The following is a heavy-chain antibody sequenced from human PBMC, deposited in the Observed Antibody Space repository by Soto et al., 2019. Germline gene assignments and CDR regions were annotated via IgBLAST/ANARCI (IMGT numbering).Heavy chain of an antibody. CDR3: AREIVTAGGNNYFDP. J-gene: IGHJ5*02. D-gene: IGHD2-21*02. Sequence: SETLSLTCGVSGGTVASSHWWSWVRQSPGRGLEWIGNVYHTGDTNFNPSLQSRVTFSVDKSNNQFSLRLTSVTAADTAVYFCAREIVTAGGNNYFDPWGPGTLVTSPQ. CDR1: GGTVASSHW. CDR2: VYHTGDT. V-gene: IGHV4-4*02.